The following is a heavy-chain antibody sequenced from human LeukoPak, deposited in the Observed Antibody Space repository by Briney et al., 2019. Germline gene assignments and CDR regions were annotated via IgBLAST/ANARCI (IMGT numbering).Heavy chain of an antibody. Sequence: GGSLRLSCAASGFTFSSYGMNWVRQAPGKGLEWVSYISSSGSTIYYADSVKGRFTISRDNAKNSLYLQMNSLRAEDTAVYYCASLRRDGYNYWGQGTLVTVSS. V-gene: IGHV3-48*03. CDR1: GFTFSSYG. D-gene: IGHD5-24*01. CDR3: ASLRRDGYNY. J-gene: IGHJ4*02. CDR2: ISSSGSTI.